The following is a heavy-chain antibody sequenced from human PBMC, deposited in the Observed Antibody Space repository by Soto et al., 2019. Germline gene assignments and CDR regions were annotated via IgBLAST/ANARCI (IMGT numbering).Heavy chain of an antibody. Sequence: PSETLSLTCAVYGGSFSGYYWSWIRQPPGKGLEWIGEINHSGSTNYNPSLKSRVTISVDTSKNQFSLKLSSVTAADTAVYYCARTSSEYYYDSSGYYREYYFDYWGQGTLVTVSS. CDR1: GGSFSGYY. CDR2: INHSGST. V-gene: IGHV4-34*01. J-gene: IGHJ4*02. D-gene: IGHD3-22*01. CDR3: ARTSSEYYYDSSGYYREYYFDY.